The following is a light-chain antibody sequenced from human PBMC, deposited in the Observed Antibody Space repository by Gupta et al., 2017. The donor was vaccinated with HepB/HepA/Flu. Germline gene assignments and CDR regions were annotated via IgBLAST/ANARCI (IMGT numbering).Light chain of an antibody. V-gene: IGKV1-39*01. CDR2: SAS. J-gene: IGKJ5*01. Sequence: DIQMTQSPSSLSASVGDRVTITCRASQSSRNYLNWYQHKPGKAPKLLIYSASTLQNEVPSRFSGSGAGTEFTLTSSSLQPEDFAAYYCQQCLTTPITFGQGTRLELK. CDR1: QSSRNY. CDR3: QQCLTTPIT.